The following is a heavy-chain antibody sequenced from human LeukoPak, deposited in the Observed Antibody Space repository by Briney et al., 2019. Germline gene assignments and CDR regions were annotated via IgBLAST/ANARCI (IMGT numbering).Heavy chain of an antibody. CDR3: ARAGGLPRDDAFDL. V-gene: IGHV4-59*01. CDR2: VYYTGGT. J-gene: IGHJ3*01. CDR1: GGSISTYY. Sequence: PSETLSLTCTVSGGSISTYYWSWIRQPPGKGLERIGYVYYTGGTEYNPSLKSRVTISVDTSRNQFSLNLKSVTAADTAVYYCARAGGLPRDDAFDLWGQGTMVTVSS. D-gene: IGHD3-10*01.